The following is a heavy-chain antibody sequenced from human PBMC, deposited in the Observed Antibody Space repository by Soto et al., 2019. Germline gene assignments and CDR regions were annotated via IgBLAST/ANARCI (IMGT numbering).Heavy chain of an antibody. J-gene: IGHJ4*02. D-gene: IGHD3-3*01. Sequence: GGSLRLSCAASGFTFSSYAMGWVRQAPGKGLEWVSAISGSGGSTYYADSVKGRFTISRDNSKNTLYLQMNSLRAEDTAVYYCANGRVYDFWSGYMFDYWGQGTLVTVSS. CDR3: ANGRVYDFWSGYMFDY. CDR2: ISGSGGST. V-gene: IGHV3-23*01. CDR1: GFTFSSYA.